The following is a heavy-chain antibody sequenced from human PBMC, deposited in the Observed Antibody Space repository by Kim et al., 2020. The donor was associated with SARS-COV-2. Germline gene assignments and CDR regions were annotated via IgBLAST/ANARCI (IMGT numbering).Heavy chain of an antibody. CDR3: ARDRRDLESMITWGHFFGY. V-gene: IGHV3-74*01. D-gene: IGHD3-16*01. J-gene: IGHJ4*02. CDR2: IGRGGNSV. Sequence: GGSLRLSCAASGFTFSDYWMHWVRQAPGKGLVWVSRIGRGGNSVNYADSVKGRFTISKDDAKSTLFLQMNSLRAEDTAVYYCARDRRDLESMITWGHFFGYWGQGVLVTVSS. CDR1: GFTFSDYW.